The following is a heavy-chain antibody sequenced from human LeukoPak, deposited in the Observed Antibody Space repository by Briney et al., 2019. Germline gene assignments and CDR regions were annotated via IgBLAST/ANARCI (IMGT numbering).Heavy chain of an antibody. CDR2: IYYSGST. CDR3: ARLYSSGWLDYYYYYYMDV. J-gene: IGHJ6*03. Sequence: SETLSLTCAVYGGSFSGYYWSWIRQPPGKGLEWIGYIYYSGSTYYNPSLKSRVTISVDTSKNQFSLKLSSVTAADTAVYYCARLYSSGWLDYYYYYYMDVWGKGTTVTISS. V-gene: IGHV4-59*04. D-gene: IGHD6-19*01. CDR1: GGSFSGYY.